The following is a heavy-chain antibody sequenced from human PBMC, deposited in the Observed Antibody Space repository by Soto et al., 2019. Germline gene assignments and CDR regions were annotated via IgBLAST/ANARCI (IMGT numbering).Heavy chain of an antibody. CDR1: GGTFSNYA. CDR2: IIPIFGTA. D-gene: IGHD3-22*01. Sequence: SVKVSCKASGGTFSNYAITWVRQAPGQGLEWMGGIIPIFGTANYAQKFQGRVTITADESTSTAYMELSSLRSEDTAVYYCARGGPGDYYDSSGYFYYFDYWSQGTLVTVSS. V-gene: IGHV1-69*13. CDR3: ARGGPGDYYDSSGYFYYFDY. J-gene: IGHJ4*02.